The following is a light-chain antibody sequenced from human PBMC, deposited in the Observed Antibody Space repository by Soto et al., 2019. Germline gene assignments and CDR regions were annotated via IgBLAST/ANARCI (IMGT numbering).Light chain of an antibody. J-gene: IGKJ1*01. Sequence: DLQMTQSPSSLSASVGDRVTITCQASQDISNYLNWYQQKPGKAPKLLIYDASNLETGVPSRFSGRGSGTDFTFAISSLQPEDIATHYCHQYDNRPPRTCGQGTKVEIK. CDR1: QDISNY. CDR3: HQYDNRPPRT. CDR2: DAS. V-gene: IGKV1-33*01.